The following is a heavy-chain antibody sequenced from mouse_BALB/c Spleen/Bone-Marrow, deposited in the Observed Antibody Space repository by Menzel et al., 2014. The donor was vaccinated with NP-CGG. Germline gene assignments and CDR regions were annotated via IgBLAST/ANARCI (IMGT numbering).Heavy chain of an antibody. CDR1: GFTFSDFY. V-gene: IGHV7-1*02. CDR2: SRNKANDYTT. Sequence: EVKVVESGGGLVQPGGSLRLSCATSGFTFSDFYMEWVRQSPGKRLEWIAASRNKANDYTTEYSASVKGRFIVSRDTSQSVLYLQMNALRAEDTAIYYCARDPRWLLAMDYWGQGTSVTASS. CDR3: ARDPRWLLAMDY. D-gene: IGHD2-3*01. J-gene: IGHJ4*01.